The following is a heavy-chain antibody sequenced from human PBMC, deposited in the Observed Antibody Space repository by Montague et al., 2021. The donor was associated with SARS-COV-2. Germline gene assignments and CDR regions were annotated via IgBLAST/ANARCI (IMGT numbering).Heavy chain of an antibody. V-gene: IGHV2-5*02. D-gene: IGHD1-14*01. CDR3: AHTNATGAWPIDY. Sequence: PALVTPTQTLTLTCAFSGFSLSSTGVGVGWLRQPPGKSLEWLTLIYWDDDKRYNPPLSSRLAITNDTSKNQAVLTLTNLNAADTATYYCAHTNATGAWPIDYWGQGTLVTVSS. CDR1: GFSLSSTGVG. CDR2: IYWDDDK. J-gene: IGHJ4*02.